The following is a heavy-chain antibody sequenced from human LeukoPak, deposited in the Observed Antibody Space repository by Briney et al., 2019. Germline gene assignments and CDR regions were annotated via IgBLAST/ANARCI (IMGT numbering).Heavy chain of an antibody. CDR1: GFTFSNYW. Sequence: GGSLRLSCAASGFTFSNYWMRWVRQAPVKGLVWVSRIKGDGSYTNYADSVKGRFTISRDNSKNTLYLQMNSLRAEDTAFYYCARQTMRARPFDYWGQGTLVTVSS. D-gene: IGHD1-14*01. V-gene: IGHV3-74*01. J-gene: IGHJ4*02. CDR3: ARQTMRARPFDY. CDR2: IKGDGSYT.